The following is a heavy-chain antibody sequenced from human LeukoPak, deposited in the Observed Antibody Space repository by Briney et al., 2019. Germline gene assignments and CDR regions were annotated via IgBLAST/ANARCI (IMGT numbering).Heavy chain of an antibody. CDR2: ISYDGSNK. V-gene: IGHV3-30-3*01. CDR1: GFTFSSYA. CDR3: ARDGAVAGTALAPFDY. Sequence: GGSLRLSCAASGFTFSSYAMHRVRQAPGKGLEWVAVISYDGSNKYYADSVKGRFTISRDNSKNTLYLQMNSLRAEDTAVYYCARDGAVAGTALAPFDYWGQGTLVTVSS. D-gene: IGHD6-19*01. J-gene: IGHJ4*02.